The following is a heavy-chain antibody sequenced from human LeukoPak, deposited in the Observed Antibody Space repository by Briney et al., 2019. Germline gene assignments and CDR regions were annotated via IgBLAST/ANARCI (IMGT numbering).Heavy chain of an antibody. D-gene: IGHD5-18*01. J-gene: IGHJ5*01. CDR2: ISSSSYT. CDR3: ARGGGQLWLYS. CDR1: GFTFSDYY. V-gene: IGHV3-11*05. Sequence: GGSLSLSCAASGFTFSDYYMSWIRQAPGKGLEWVSYISSSSYTNYADSVKGRFTISRENAKNSLYLQMNSLRAEDTAVYYCARGGGQLWLYSWGHGNLVTVTA.